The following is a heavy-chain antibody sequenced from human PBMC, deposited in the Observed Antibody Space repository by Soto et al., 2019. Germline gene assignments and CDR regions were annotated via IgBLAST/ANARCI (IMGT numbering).Heavy chain of an antibody. D-gene: IGHD5-18*01. V-gene: IGHV1-69*02. CDR1: GGTFGTYT. J-gene: IGHJ4*02. CDR3: ARDTTY. CDR2: IIPYLDIT. Sequence: QVQLVQSGAEVKKPGSSVKVSCKASGGTFGTYTISWVRQAPGQGLEWMGRIIPYLDITDYAQKFQGRFTLAADKSTTTAYMDRNRLRSEDTAVYFCARDTTYWGQGTLVTVSS.